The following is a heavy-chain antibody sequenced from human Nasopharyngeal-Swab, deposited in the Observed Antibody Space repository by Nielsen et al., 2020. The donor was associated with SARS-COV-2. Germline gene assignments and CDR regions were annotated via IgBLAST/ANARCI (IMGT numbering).Heavy chain of an antibody. CDR1: GFTFSSYG. CDR3: ARDLAFGETGTTVDY. Sequence: GESLKISCAASGFTFSSYGMHWVRQAPGKGLEWVAVIWYDGSNKYYADSVKGRFTISRDNSKNTLYLQMTSLRTEDTAVYYCARDLAFGETGTTVDYWGQGTLVTVSS. D-gene: IGHD1-7*01. V-gene: IGHV3-33*01. J-gene: IGHJ4*02. CDR2: IWYDGSNK.